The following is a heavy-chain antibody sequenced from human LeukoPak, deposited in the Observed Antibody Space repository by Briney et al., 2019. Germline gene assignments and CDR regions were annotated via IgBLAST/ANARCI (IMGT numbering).Heavy chain of an antibody. Sequence: GGSLRLSCAASGFTFSSYAMHWVRQAPGKGLEWVAVISYDGSNKYYADSVKGRFTISRDNSKNTLYLQMNSLRAEDTAVYYCTREYYYDSSGYSPPANVDYWGQATLVTVSS. V-gene: IGHV3-30-3*01. J-gene: IGHJ4*02. CDR1: GFTFSSYA. CDR3: TREYYYDSSGYSPPANVDY. CDR2: ISYDGSNK. D-gene: IGHD3-22*01.